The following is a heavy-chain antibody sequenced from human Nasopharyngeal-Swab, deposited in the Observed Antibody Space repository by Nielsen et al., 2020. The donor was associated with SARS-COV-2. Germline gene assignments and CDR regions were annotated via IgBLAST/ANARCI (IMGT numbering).Heavy chain of an antibody. V-gene: IGHV3-48*02. Sequence: GESLKISCAASGFTFSSYSMNWVRQAPGKGLEWVSYISSSSSTIYYADSVKGRFTISRDNAKNSPYLQMNSLRDEDTAVYYCAREPAARPPAPDYYHYYGMDVWGQGTTVTVSS. CDR2: ISSSSSTI. D-gene: IGHD6-6*01. J-gene: IGHJ6*02. CDR1: GFTFSSYS. CDR3: AREPAARPPAPDYYHYYGMDV.